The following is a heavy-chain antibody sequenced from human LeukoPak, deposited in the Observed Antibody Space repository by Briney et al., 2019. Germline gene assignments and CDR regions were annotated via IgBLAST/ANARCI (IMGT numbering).Heavy chain of an antibody. CDR2: ISSSSSYI. J-gene: IGHJ3*02. D-gene: IGHD2-15*01. CDR1: GFTFSSYS. CDR3: VKDGTGLTTRINGFDI. Sequence: GGSLRLSCAASGFTFSSYSMNWVRQAPGKGLEWVSSISSSSSYIYYADSVKGRFTISRDNAKNSLYLQMNSLKPEDTAVYFCVKDGTGLTTRINGFDIWGQGTLVTVSS. V-gene: IGHV3-21*01.